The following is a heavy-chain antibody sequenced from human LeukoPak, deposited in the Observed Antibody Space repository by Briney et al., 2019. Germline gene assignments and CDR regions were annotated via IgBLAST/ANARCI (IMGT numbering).Heavy chain of an antibody. D-gene: IGHD3-3*01. J-gene: IGHJ3*02. CDR3: ARGGKNLYYDFWRGPGAFDI. CDR2: IYHSGST. Sequence: SETLSLTCTVSGGSISSGGYYWSWIRQPPGKGLEWIGYIYHSGSTYYNPSLKSRVTISVDRSKNQFSLKLSSVTAADTAVYYCARGGKNLYYDFWRGPGAFDIWGQGTMVTVSS. CDR1: GGSISSGGYY. V-gene: IGHV4-30-2*01.